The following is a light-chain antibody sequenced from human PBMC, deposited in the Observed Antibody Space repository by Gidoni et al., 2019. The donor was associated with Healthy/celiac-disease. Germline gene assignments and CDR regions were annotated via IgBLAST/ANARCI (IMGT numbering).Light chain of an antibody. V-gene: IGKV1-5*03. CDR3: QQYNSYSWT. CDR1: QSISSW. CDR2: KAS. Sequence: DIQMTQSPSTLSAPVGDRVTITCRASQSISSWLAWYQQKPGKAPKLLIYKASSLESGVPSRFSGSGSGTEFTLTISSLQPDDFATYYCQQYNSYSWTFGQEAKVEIK. J-gene: IGKJ1*01.